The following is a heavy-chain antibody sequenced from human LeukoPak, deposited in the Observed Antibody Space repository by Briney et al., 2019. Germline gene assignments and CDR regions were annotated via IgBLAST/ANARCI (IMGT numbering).Heavy chain of an antibody. D-gene: IGHD3-10*01. V-gene: IGHV4-61*08. Sequence: PSQTLSLTCTVSGDSITTGGYYWSWIRQPPGKGLEWIGYLYYSGSTNYNPSLKSRVTISVDTSKNQFSLKLSSVAAADTAVYYCARDRALGAFDIWGQGTMVTVSS. CDR3: ARDRALGAFDI. CDR2: LYYSGST. J-gene: IGHJ3*02. CDR1: GDSITTGGYY.